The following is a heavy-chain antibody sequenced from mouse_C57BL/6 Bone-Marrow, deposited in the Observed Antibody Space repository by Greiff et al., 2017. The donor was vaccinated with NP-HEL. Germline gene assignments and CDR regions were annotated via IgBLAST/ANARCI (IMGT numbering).Heavy chain of an antibody. J-gene: IGHJ4*01. CDR2: ISSGGDYI. Sequence: EVQGVESGEGLVKPGGSLKLSCAASGFTFSSYAMSWVRQTPEKRLEWVAYISSGGDYIYYADTVKGRFTISRDNARNTLYLQMSSLKSEDTAMYYCTSGNSYYYAMDYWGQGTSVTVSS. D-gene: IGHD2-1*01. V-gene: IGHV5-9-1*02. CDR1: GFTFSSYA. CDR3: TSGNSYYYAMDY.